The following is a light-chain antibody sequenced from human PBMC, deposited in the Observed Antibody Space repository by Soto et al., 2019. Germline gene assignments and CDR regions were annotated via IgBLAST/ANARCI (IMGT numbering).Light chain of an antibody. CDR1: SSNIGRNT. CDR3: AAWDDSLNGVV. Sequence: QPVLTQPPSASGTPGQRVTISCSGSSSNIGRNTVNWFQQLPGTAPKLLIYSNNQLPSGVPDRFSGSKSGTSASLAISGLQSEDEADYYCAAWDDSLNGVVFGGGTKITVL. CDR2: SNN. J-gene: IGLJ2*01. V-gene: IGLV1-44*01.